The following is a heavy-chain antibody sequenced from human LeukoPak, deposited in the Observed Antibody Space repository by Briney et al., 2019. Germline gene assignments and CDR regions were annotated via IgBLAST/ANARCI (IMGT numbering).Heavy chain of an antibody. CDR1: GYTFTSYG. J-gene: IGHJ4*02. V-gene: IGHV1-18*01. CDR2: ISAYNGNT. D-gene: IGHD6-13*01. Sequence: GPSVQVSCKASGYTFTSYGISWVRQAPGQGLEWKGWISAYNGNTNYAQKLQGRVTMTTDTSTSTAYMELRSLRSDDTDVYYCARDHIPSSLMDYWGQGTLVTVSS. CDR3: ARDHIPSSLMDY.